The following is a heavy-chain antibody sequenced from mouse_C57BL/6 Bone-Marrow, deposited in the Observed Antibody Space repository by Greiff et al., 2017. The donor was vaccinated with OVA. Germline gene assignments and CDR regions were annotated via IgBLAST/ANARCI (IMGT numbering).Heavy chain of an antibody. CDR3: ARSYYGRGAWFAY. CDR2: IYPGSGYT. Sequence: VQLQQSGAELVRPGASVKLSCKASGYTFTDYYINWVKQRPGQGLEWIARIYPGSGYTYYNEKFKGQATLTAEKSSSTAYMQLSSLTCEDSAVYFCARSYYGRGAWFAYWGQGTLVTVSA. J-gene: IGHJ3*01. CDR1: GYTFTDYY. D-gene: IGHD1-1*01. V-gene: IGHV1-76*01.